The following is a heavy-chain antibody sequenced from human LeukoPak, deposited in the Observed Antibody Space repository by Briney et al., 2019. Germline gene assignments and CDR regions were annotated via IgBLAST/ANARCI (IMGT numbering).Heavy chain of an antibody. Sequence: GGALRLSCAASGFTFSSYSMIWVRQAPGKGGEGVASISSSSSYIYYAASVKAQYTISPDNANYSLYLQMNNLRANDTAVYYCANRDNWGQGTLVTVSS. V-gene: IGHV3-21*01. CDR2: ISSSSSYI. CDR3: ANRDN. D-gene: IGHD1-14*01. CDR1: GFTFSSYS. J-gene: IGHJ4*02.